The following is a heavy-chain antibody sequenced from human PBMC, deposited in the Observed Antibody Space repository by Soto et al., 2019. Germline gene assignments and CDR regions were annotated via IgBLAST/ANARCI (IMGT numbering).Heavy chain of an antibody. CDR3: ARGLTGYCISTSCYYYYGMDV. V-gene: IGHV4-30-4*01. CDR2: IYYSGST. Sequence: QVQLQESGPGLVKPSQTLSLTCTVSGGSISSGDYYWSWIRQPPGKGLEWIGYIYYSGSTYYNPFLKSRVTISVDTSKNQFSLKLSSVTAADTAVYYCARGLTGYCISTSCYYYYGMDVWGQGTTVTVSS. D-gene: IGHD2-2*01. CDR1: GGSISSGDYY. J-gene: IGHJ6*02.